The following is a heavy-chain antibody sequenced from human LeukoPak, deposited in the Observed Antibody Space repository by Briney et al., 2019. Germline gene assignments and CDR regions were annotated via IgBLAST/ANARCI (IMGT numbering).Heavy chain of an antibody. CDR3: AKHSHDGSAPYYEVQFDS. CDR2: IYSGGNT. D-gene: IGHD3-22*01. CDR1: GFTVSSNS. V-gene: IGHV3-53*01. Sequence: PGGSLRLSCTVSGFTVSSNSMSWVRQAPGKGLEWVSFIYSGGNTHYSDSVKGRFTISRDNSKNTLYLQMNSLRAEDTAVYYCAKHSHDGSAPYYEVQFDSWGQGTLVTVSS. J-gene: IGHJ4*02.